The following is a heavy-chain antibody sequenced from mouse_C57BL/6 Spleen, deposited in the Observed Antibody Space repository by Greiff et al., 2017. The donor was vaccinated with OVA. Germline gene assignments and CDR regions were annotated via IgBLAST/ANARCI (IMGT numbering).Heavy chain of an antibody. CDR3: AIDSSGYWYFDY. J-gene: IGHJ2*01. V-gene: IGHV5-6*01. Sequence: EVKLMESGGDLVKPGGSLKLSCAASGFTFSSYGMSWVRQTPDKRLEWVATISSGGSYTYYPDSVKGRFTISRDNAKNTLYLQMSSLKSEDTAMYYCAIDSSGYWYFDYWGQGTTLTVSS. D-gene: IGHD3-2*02. CDR1: GFTFSSYG. CDR2: ISSGGSYT.